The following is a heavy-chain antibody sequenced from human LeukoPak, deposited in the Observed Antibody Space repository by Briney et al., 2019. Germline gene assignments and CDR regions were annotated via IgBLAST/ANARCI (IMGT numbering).Heavy chain of an antibody. CDR1: GFTFSGYG. D-gene: IGHD2-2*01. V-gene: IGHV3-23*01. CDR2: ISGSGGST. J-gene: IGHJ4*02. CDR3: AREALYCTSTSCYGYFDS. Sequence: PGGSLRLSCAASGFTFSGYGMSWVRQAPGKGLEWVSSISGSGGSTYYADSVKGRFTISRDNSKNTLYLQMNSLRAEDTAVYYCAREALYCTSTSCYGYFDSWGQGTLVTVSS.